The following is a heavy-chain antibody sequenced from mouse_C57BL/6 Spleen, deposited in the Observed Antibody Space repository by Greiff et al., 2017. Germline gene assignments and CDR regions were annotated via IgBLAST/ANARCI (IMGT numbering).Heavy chain of an antibody. CDR3: ARKGGGNYDKYFDY. V-gene: IGHV1-64*01. CDR2: IHPTSGST. D-gene: IGHD2-4*01. Sequence: VQLQQPGAELVKPGASVKLSCKASGYTFTSYWMHWVKQRPGQGLEWIGMIHPTSGSTNYNEKFKSKATLTVDKSSSTAYMQLSSLTSEDSAVYYSARKGGGNYDKYFDYWGQGTTLTVSS. CDR1: GYTFTSYW. J-gene: IGHJ2*01.